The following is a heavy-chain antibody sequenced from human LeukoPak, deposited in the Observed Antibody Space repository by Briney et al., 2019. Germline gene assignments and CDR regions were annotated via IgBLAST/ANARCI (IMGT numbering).Heavy chain of an antibody. J-gene: IGHJ4*02. Sequence: PGGSLRLSCAASGFRFTVFWMTWVRQAPGKGLEWVANIIQDGSEKYYVDSVKGRFTISRDNAKNSVYLQMNSLRVDDTAVYYCAGGDGYHKIWGQGTMVTVSS. CDR1: GFRFTVFW. CDR2: IIQDGSEK. D-gene: IGHD5-24*01. CDR3: AGGDGYHKI. V-gene: IGHV3-7*04.